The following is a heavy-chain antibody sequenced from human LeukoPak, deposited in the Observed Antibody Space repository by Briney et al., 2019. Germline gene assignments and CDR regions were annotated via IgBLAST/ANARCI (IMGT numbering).Heavy chain of an antibody. CDR1: GFTFSFYG. CDR2: IWYDGSNK. CDR3: ARDSEMATYFDY. V-gene: IGHV3-33*08. J-gene: IGHJ4*02. D-gene: IGHD5-24*01. Sequence: PGGSLRLSCAASGFTFSFYGIHWVRQAPGKGLEWVAVIWYDGSNKYYADSVKGRFTISRDDSKNTLYLQMNSLRAEDTAVYYCARDSEMATYFDYWGQGTLVTVSS.